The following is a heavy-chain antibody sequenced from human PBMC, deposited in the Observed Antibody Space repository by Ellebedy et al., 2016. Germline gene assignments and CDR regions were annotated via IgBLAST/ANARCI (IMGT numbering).Heavy chain of an antibody. V-gene: IGHV3-30-3*01. CDR2: ISYDGSNK. CDR3: ARDYYGDNSFDY. J-gene: IGHJ4*02. Sequence: GESLKISXAASGFTFSSYAMSWVRQAPGKGLEWVAVISYDGSNKYYADSVKGRFTISRDNSKNTLYLQMNSLRAEDTAVYYCARDYYGDNSFDYWGQGTLVTVSS. D-gene: IGHD4-17*01. CDR1: GFTFSSYA.